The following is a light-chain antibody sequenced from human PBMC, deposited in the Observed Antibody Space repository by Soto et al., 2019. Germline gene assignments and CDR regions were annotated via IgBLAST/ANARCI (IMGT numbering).Light chain of an antibody. CDR2: LNSVGSH. J-gene: IGLJ3*02. CDR3: QTWGICFQG. V-gene: IGLV4-69*01. Sequence: QSVLTQSPSASASLGASVKLTCTLTSGHSSYSIASHQQQPQKGPRYLMKLNSVGSHNKGDGIPERFSGSSSGSERYLTICRLQAEDEVYYYWQTWGICFQGFGGGTKVPVL. CDR1: SGHSSYS.